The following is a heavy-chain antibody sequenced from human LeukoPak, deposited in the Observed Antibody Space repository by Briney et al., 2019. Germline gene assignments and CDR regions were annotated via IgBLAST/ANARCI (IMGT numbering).Heavy chain of an antibody. V-gene: IGHV4-34*01. CDR3: ARTVTGYFQH. D-gene: IGHD4-17*01. J-gene: IGHJ1*01. Sequence: PSETLSLTCAVYGGSLSGYYWTWVRQPPGKGLEWIGYIYHSGSTCYNPSLKSRVTISVDRSKNQFSLKLSSVTAADTAVYYCARTVTGYFQHWGQGTLVTVSS. CDR1: GGSLSGYY. CDR2: IYHSGST.